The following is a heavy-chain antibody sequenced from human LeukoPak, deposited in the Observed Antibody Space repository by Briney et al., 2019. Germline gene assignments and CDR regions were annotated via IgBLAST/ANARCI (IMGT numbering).Heavy chain of an antibody. D-gene: IGHD3-10*01. CDR2: ISGSGGST. J-gene: IGHJ6*02. CDR1: GFTFSSYA. Sequence: GGSLRLSCAASGFTFSSYAMRWVRQAAGKGLAWVSAISGSGGSTYFADSVKGRFTISRDNSKNTLYLQMDSLRAEDTAVYYCAKDGDVLLWFGELLSTNYYYYGMDVWGQGTTVTVSS. V-gene: IGHV3-23*01. CDR3: AKDGDVLLWFGELLSTNYYYYGMDV.